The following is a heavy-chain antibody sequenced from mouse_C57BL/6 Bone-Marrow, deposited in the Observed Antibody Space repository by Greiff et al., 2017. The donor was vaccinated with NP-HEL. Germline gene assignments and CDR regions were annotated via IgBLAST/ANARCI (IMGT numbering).Heavy chain of an antibody. CDR1: GYTFTDYE. CDR2: IDPETGGT. Sequence: QVQLQQSGAELVRPGASVTLSCKASGYTFTDYEMHWVKQTPVHGLEWIGAIDPETGGTAYNQKFKGKAILTADKSSSTAYMELRSLTSEDSAVYYCSGYDGGGFAYWGQGTLVTVSA. V-gene: IGHV1-15*01. J-gene: IGHJ3*01. D-gene: IGHD2-2*01. CDR3: SGYDGGGFAY.